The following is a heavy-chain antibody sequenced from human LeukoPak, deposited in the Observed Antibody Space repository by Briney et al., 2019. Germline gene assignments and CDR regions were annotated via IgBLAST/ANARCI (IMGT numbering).Heavy chain of an antibody. CDR2: ISSSGSTI. V-gene: IGHV3-11*01. J-gene: IGHJ6*03. D-gene: IGHD2-15*01. Sequence: GGSLRLSCAASGFTFSDYYMSWIRQAPGKGLEWVSYISSSGSTIYYADSVKGRFTISRDNAKNSLYLQMNSLRAEDTAVYYCARGLPNYYYYYMDVWGKGTTVTISS. CDR3: ARGLPNYYYYYMDV. CDR1: GFTFSDYY.